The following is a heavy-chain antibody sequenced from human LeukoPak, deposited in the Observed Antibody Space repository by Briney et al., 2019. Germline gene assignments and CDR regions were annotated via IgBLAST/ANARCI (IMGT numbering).Heavy chain of an antibody. D-gene: IGHD1-26*01. V-gene: IGHV3-74*01. Sequence: GGSLRLSCAASGFTFSSYWIHWVRQAPGKGLVWVSRINTDGRTTNYADSVKGRFTISRDNAKNTLYLQMNNLRAEDTAVYYCARDRGSYSDYWGQGTLVTVSP. CDR3: ARDRGSYSDY. CDR1: GFTFSSYW. J-gene: IGHJ4*02. CDR2: INTDGRTT.